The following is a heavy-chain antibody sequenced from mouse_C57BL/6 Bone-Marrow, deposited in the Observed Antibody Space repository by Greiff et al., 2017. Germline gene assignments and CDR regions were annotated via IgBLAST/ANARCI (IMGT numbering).Heavy chain of an antibody. V-gene: IGHV1-80*01. CDR3: ASVAY. J-gene: IGHJ3*01. CDR1: GYAFSSYW. Sequence: QVQLQQSGAELVMPGASVKISCKASGYAFSSYWMHWVKQRPGKGLEWIGKIDPGDSDTNYNGKFKGKATLTADKSSSTAYMQLSSLPSEDSAVYFCASVAYWGQGTTVTVSA. CDR2: IDPGDSDT.